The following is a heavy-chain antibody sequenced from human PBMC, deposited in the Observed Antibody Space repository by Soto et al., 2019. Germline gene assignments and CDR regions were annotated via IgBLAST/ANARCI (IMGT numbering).Heavy chain of an antibody. CDR1: GFTFSSYS. CDR2: ISSSSSYI. CDR3: ARETDDSSGYYPADYYYYGMDV. Sequence: GGSLRLSCAASGFTFSSYSMNWVRQAPGKGLEWVSSISSSSSYIYYADSVKGRFTISRDNAKNSLYLQMNSLRAEDTAVYYCARETDDSSGYYPADYYYYGMDVWGQGTTVTVSS. J-gene: IGHJ6*02. V-gene: IGHV3-21*01. D-gene: IGHD3-22*01.